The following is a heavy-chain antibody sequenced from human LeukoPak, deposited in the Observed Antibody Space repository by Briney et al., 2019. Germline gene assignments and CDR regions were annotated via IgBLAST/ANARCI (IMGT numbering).Heavy chain of an antibody. D-gene: IGHD3-10*01. Sequence: GGSLRLSCAASGFTFSNYGMNWVRQAPGKGLEWVSASGGGGSTYYADSVKGRFTISRDNSKNTLYLQMNSLRAEDTAIYYCAKREVTSGSYYNDYWGQGTLVTVSS. J-gene: IGHJ4*02. CDR3: AKREVTSGSYYNDY. V-gene: IGHV3-23*01. CDR2: SGGGGST. CDR1: GFTFSNYG.